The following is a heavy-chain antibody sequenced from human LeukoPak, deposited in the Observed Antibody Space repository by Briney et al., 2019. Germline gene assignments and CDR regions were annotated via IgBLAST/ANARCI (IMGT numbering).Heavy chain of an antibody. CDR2: ISYDGSNK. J-gene: IGHJ4*02. V-gene: IGHV3-30*18. D-gene: IGHD3-10*01. Sequence: QPGRSLRLSCAASGFTFSSYGMHWVRPAPGKGLEWVAVISYDGSNKYYADSVKGRFTISRDNSKNMLYLQMNSLRAEDTAVYYCAKPYYYGSRSYMDYWGQGTLVTVSS. CDR3: AKPYYYGSRSYMDY. CDR1: GFTFSSYG.